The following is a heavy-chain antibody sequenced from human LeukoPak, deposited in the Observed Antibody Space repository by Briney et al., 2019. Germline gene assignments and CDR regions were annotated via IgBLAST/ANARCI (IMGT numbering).Heavy chain of an antibody. CDR1: GFTFSSYS. CDR3: ARLYSSGWYLYYYMDV. J-gene: IGHJ6*03. CDR2: ISSSSSTI. D-gene: IGHD6-19*01. V-gene: IGHV3-48*01. Sequence: GGSLRLSCAASGFTFSSYSMNWVRQAPGKGLEWVSYISSSSSTIYYADSVESRFTISRDNAKNSLYLQMNSLRAEDTAVYYCARLYSSGWYLYYYMDVWGKGTTVTVSS.